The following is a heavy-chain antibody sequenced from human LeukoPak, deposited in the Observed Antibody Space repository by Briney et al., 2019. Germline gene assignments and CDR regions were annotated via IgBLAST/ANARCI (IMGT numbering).Heavy chain of an antibody. D-gene: IGHD3-22*01. CDR2: ISSSSSYI. Sequence: GGSLRLSCAASGFTFSSYSMIWVRQAPGKGLEWVSSISSSSSYIYYADSVKGRFTISRDNAKNSLYLQMNSLRAEDTAVYYCVRDDDRPDNGLDYWGQGTLVTVSS. V-gene: IGHV3-21*01. J-gene: IGHJ4*02. CDR1: GFTFSSYS. CDR3: VRDDDRPDNGLDY.